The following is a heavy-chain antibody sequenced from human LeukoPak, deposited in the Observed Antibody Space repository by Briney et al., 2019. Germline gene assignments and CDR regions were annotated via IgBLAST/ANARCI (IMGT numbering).Heavy chain of an antibody. CDR2: IWYDGSNK. Sequence: GGSLRLSCAASGFTFSSYGMHWVRQAPGKGLEWVAVIWYDGSNKYYADSVKGRFTISRDNSKNTLYLQMNSLRAEDTAVYYCASGYCSSTSCFPDYWGQGTLVTVSS. V-gene: IGHV3-33*01. CDR1: GFTFSSYG. D-gene: IGHD2-2*03. CDR3: ASGYCSSTSCFPDY. J-gene: IGHJ4*02.